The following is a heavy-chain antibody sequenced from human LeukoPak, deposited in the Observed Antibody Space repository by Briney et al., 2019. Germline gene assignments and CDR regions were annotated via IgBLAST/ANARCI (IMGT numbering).Heavy chain of an antibody. J-gene: IGHJ4*02. V-gene: IGHV6-1*01. CDR3: AREVWDVWGSSIDY. CDR2: TYYRSKWYN. CDR1: GDGVSSNSAA. D-gene: IGHD3-16*01. Sequence: SQTLSLTCAISGDGVSSNSAAWNSIRQSPSRGLEWLGRTYYRSKWYNDYAVSVKSRITINPDTSKNQFSLQLNSVTPEDTAVYYCAREVWDVWGSSIDYWGQGTLVTVPS.